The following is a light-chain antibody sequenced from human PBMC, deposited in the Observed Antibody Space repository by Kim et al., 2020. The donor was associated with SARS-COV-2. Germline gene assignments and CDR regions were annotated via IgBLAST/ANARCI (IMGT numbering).Light chain of an antibody. CDR2: AAS. Sequence: DIQMTQSPSSLSASVGVRVTITCRASQSISNYLNWYQQKPGKAPNLLIYAASTLHTGVPSRFSGSGSGTDFTLTISSLQPEDFATYYCQQSYSAPYTFGQGTKLEIK. CDR1: QSISNY. J-gene: IGKJ2*01. CDR3: QQSYSAPYT. V-gene: IGKV1-39*01.